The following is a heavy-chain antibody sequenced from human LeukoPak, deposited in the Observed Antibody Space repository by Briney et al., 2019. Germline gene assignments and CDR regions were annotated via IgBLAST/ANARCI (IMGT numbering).Heavy chain of an antibody. CDR1: GGSISSSSYY. D-gene: IGHD6-19*01. V-gene: IGHV4-39*01. Sequence: PSETLSLTCTVSGGSISSSSYYWGWIRQPPGKGLEWIGSIYYSGSTYYNPSLKSRVTISVDTSKNQFSLKLSSVTAADTAVYYCARLDGVYSSGWYYFDYWGQGTLVTVSS. CDR2: IYYSGST. J-gene: IGHJ4*02. CDR3: ARLDGVYSSGWYYFDY.